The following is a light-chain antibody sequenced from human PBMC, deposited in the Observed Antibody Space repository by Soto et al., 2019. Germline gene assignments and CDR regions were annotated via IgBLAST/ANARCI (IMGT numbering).Light chain of an antibody. J-gene: IGKJ4*01. Sequence: IVMTQSPATLSVSKGERATLSCRASQSVSSNLAWYQQKPGQAPRLLIYGASTRATGIPARFSGSGSGTEFTLTISSLQSEDFAVYYCQQYNNWPPLTFGGGANVDIK. CDR3: QQYNNWPPLT. CDR2: GAS. V-gene: IGKV3-15*01. CDR1: QSVSSN.